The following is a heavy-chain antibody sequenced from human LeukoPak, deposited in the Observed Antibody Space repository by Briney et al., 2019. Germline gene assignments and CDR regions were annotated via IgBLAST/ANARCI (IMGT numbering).Heavy chain of an antibody. Sequence: PGGSLRLSCAASGFTFSSYSMNWVRQAPGKGLEWVSSISSSSSYIYYADSVKGRFTISRDNAKNSLYLQMNSLRAEDTAVYYCARDGPPYSSSDYWGQGTLVTVSS. CDR2: ISSSSSYI. CDR1: GFTFSSYS. J-gene: IGHJ4*02. D-gene: IGHD6-6*01. V-gene: IGHV3-21*01. CDR3: ARDGPPYSSSDY.